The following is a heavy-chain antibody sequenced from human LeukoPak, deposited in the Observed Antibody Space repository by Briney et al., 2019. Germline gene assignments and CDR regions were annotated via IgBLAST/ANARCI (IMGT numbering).Heavy chain of an antibody. Sequence: GGSLRLSCAASGFTSSSYWMSWVRQAPGKGLEGVANIHQDGSEKYYVDSVKGRFTISRDNAKNSLYLQMNSLRAEDTAVYYCARDYRPSHYYYYGMDVWGQGTTVTVSS. V-gene: IGHV3-7*03. D-gene: IGHD7-27*01. J-gene: IGHJ6*02. CDR1: GFTSSSYW. CDR3: ARDYRPSHYYYYGMDV. CDR2: IHQDGSEK.